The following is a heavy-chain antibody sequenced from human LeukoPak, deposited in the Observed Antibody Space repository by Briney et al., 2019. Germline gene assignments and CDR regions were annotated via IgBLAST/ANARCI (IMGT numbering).Heavy chain of an antibody. V-gene: IGHV3-21*01. J-gene: IGHJ4*02. CDR1: GLTFSSHW. CDR3: ARDWRGPLDY. D-gene: IGHD3-3*01. CDR2: ISSSSSYI. Sequence: PGGSLRLSCAASGLTFSSHWMHWVRQAPGKGLEWVSSISSSSSYIYYADSVKGRFTISRDNAKNSLYLQMNSLRAEDTAVYYCARDWRGPLDYWGQGTLVTVSS.